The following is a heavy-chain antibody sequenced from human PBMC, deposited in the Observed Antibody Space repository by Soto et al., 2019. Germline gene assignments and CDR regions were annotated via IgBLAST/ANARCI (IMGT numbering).Heavy chain of an antibody. J-gene: IGHJ3*02. V-gene: IGHV4-34*01. D-gene: IGHD4-17*01. CDR2: INHSGST. CDR1: GGSFSGYY. Sequence: ASETLSLTCAVYGGSFSGYYWSWIRQPPGKGLEWIGEINHSGSTNYNPSLKSRVTISVDTSKNQFSLKLSSVTAADTAVYYCGRGHPLHMTRVADGVGVFDMGGKGTMVTVPS. CDR3: GRGHPLHMTRVADGVGVFDM.